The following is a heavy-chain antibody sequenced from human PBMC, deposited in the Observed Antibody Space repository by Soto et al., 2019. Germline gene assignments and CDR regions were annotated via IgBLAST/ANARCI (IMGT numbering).Heavy chain of an antibody. J-gene: IGHJ4*02. CDR2: ISGSGSST. D-gene: IGHD6-6*01. CDR1: GFRFSSKD. Sequence: EVQLLESGGGLVQPGGSLRLSCAASGFRFSSKDMSWVRQAPGKGLEWVSIISGSGSSTYYTDSLKGRFTISRDNSKNMVYLEMNYLRAEDTAVYYCAKENGFQFVNFGASGFDYWGQGSLVSVSS. CDR3: AKENGFQFVNFGASGFDY. V-gene: IGHV3-23*01.